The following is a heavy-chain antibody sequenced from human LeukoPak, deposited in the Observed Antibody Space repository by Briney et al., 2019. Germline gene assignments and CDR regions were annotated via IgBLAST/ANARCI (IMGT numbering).Heavy chain of an antibody. D-gene: IGHD5-18*01. Sequence: PSETLSLTCTVSGVSISTYHWSWIRQPAGKVLEWIGRIHSSGSTNYDPSLKSRVTMSIDTSKNQFSLKVTSVTAADTAVYYCASDGLYSNGYSYFDFWGQGTLVTVSS. CDR1: GVSISTYH. V-gene: IGHV4-4*07. J-gene: IGHJ4*02. CDR2: IHSSGST. CDR3: ASDGLYSNGYSYFDF.